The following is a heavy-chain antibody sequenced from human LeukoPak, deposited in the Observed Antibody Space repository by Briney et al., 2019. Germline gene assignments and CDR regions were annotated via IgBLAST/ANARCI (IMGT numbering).Heavy chain of an antibody. CDR2: ISGSGGST. V-gene: IGHV3-23*01. D-gene: IGHD2-21*02. CDR1: GFTFSSYA. J-gene: IGHJ4*02. CDR3: AKDSAVVVTAIYDY. Sequence: GGSLRLSCAASGFTFSSYAMSWVRQAPGKGLEWVSAISGSGGSTYYADSVKGRFTISRDNSKNTPYLQMNSLRAEDTAVYYCAKDSAVVVTAIYDYWGQGTLVTVYS.